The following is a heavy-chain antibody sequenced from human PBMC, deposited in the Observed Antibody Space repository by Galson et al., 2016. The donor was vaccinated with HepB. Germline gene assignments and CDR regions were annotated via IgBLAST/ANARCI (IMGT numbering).Heavy chain of an antibody. J-gene: IGHJ4*02. V-gene: IGHV3-20*04. CDR3: ARGMSHDYGVSADY. Sequence: SLRLSCAASGFTFDDYGLSWVRQAPGKGLEWVSGINRNGGSTGYADSVKGRFTISRDNAKNSLYLQMNSLRAEDTALYYCARGMSHDYGVSADYWGQGTLVTVSS. CDR2: INRNGGST. D-gene: IGHD4-17*01. CDR1: GFTFDDYG.